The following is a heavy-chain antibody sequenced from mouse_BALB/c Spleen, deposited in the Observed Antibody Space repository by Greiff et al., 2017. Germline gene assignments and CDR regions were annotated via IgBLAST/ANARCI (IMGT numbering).Heavy chain of an antibody. Sequence: EVQRVESGGGLVQPGGSRKLSCAASGFTFSSFGMHWVRQAPEKGLEWVAYISSGSSTIYYADTVKGRFTISRDNPKNTLFLQMTSLRSEDTAMYYCARSGTTVVAPFAYWGQGTLVTVSA. CDR2: ISSGSSTI. CDR3: ARSGTTVVAPFAY. CDR1: GFTFSSFG. J-gene: IGHJ3*01. D-gene: IGHD1-1*01. V-gene: IGHV5-17*02.